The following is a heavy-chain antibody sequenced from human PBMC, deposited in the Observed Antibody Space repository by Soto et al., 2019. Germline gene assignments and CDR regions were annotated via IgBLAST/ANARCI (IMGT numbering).Heavy chain of an antibody. Sequence: GSLRLSCTVSGGSISSSSYYWGWIRQPPGKGLEWIGSIYYSGSTYYNPSLKSRVTISVDTSKNQFSLKLSSVTAADTAVYYCARHVYGSGSLGAFDIWGQGTMVTVSS. CDR1: GGSISSSSYY. V-gene: IGHV4-39*01. J-gene: IGHJ3*02. D-gene: IGHD3-10*01. CDR3: ARHVYGSGSLGAFDI. CDR2: IYYSGST.